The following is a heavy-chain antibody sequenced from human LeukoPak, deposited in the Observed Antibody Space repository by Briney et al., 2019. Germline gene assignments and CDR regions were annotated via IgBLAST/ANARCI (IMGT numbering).Heavy chain of an antibody. V-gene: IGHV3-30*04. J-gene: IGHJ4*02. CDR3: ARVGSDILTGPRRYFDY. D-gene: IGHD3-9*01. Sequence: GRSLRLSCAASGFTFSSYAMHWVRQAPGKGLEWVAVISYDGSNKYYADSVKGRFTISRDNSKSTLYLQMNSLRAEDTAVYYCARVGSDILTGPRRYFDYWGQGTLVTVSS. CDR2: ISYDGSNK. CDR1: GFTFSSYA.